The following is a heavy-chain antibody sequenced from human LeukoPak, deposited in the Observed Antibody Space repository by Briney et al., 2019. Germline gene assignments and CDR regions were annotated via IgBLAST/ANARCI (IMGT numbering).Heavy chain of an antibody. CDR1: GFRFSDHH. D-gene: IGHD6-13*01. J-gene: IGHJ4*02. Sequence: GGSLRLSCAASGFRFSDHHMEWVRQAPGKGLEWVGRIRNKANGYTTEYAASVNGRFTISRDDSKSSLFLQMNGLITEDTAVYYCARDTAAGNDYWGQGTLVTVSS. V-gene: IGHV3-72*01. CDR2: IRNKANGYTT. CDR3: ARDTAAGNDY.